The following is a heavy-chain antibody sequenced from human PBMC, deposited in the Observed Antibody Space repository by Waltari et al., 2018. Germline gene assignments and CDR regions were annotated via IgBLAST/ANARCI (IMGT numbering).Heavy chain of an antibody. CDR1: GFTVSNNY. Sequence: EVQLVESGGGLIQPGGSLRLSCAASGFTVSNNYMNWVRQAPGKGLEWVSIIYSGGSTYYADAVKGRFAISRDNSKNTLYLQLNSLRPEDTAVYYCARELRRVDYYVPVSTYWGQGTLLTVSS. D-gene: IGHD3-10*02. V-gene: IGHV3-53*01. CDR2: IYSGGST. CDR3: ARELRRVDYYVPVSTY. J-gene: IGHJ4*02.